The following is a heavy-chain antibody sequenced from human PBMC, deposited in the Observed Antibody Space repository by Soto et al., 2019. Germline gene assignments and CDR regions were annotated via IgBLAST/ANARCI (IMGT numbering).Heavy chain of an antibody. J-gene: IGHJ6*02. CDR3: ARDRRYSYYYYGMDV. CDR1: GYTFTSYY. CDR2: INPSGGST. V-gene: IGHV1-46*01. Sequence: ASVKVSCKASGYTFTSYYMHWVRQAHGQGLEWMGVINPSGGSTSYAQKFQGRVTITRDTSASTAYMELSSLRSEDTAVYYCARDRRYSYYYYGMDVWGQGTTVTVSS.